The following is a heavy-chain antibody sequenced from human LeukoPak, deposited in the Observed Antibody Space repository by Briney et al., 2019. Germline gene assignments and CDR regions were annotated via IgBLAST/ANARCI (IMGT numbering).Heavy chain of an antibody. J-gene: IGHJ4*02. Sequence: GGSLRLSCAASGFTISSYGMSWVRQAPGKGLEWVSSISGGTTYYADSMKGRFTISRDNSKNIVSLQMNSLRAEDTAVYYCAKSVYGSGNYWGQGTLVTVSS. CDR1: GFTISSYG. V-gene: IGHV3-23*01. D-gene: IGHD3-10*01. CDR2: ISGGTT. CDR3: AKSVYGSGNY.